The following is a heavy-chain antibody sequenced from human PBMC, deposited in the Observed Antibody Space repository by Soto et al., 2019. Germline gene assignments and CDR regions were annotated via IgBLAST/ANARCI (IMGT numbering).Heavy chain of an antibody. V-gene: IGHV3-30*18. CDR3: AKDFSELVPPLYGMDV. CDR1: GFTFSSYG. CDR2: ISYDGSNK. D-gene: IGHD6-6*01. Sequence: QVQLVESGGGVVQPGRSLRLSCAASGFTFSSYGMHWVRQAPGKGLEWVAVISYDGSNKYYADSVKGRFTISRDNSKNTLYLQMNSLRAEDTAVYYSAKDFSELVPPLYGMDVWGQGTTVTVSS. J-gene: IGHJ6*02.